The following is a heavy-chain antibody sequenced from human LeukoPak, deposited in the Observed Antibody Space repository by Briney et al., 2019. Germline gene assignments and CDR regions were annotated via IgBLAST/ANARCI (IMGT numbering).Heavy chain of an antibody. V-gene: IGHV3-23*01. J-gene: IGHJ4*01. CDR3: AKDSRRFDY. CDR2: ISGSGGTT. Sequence: GGSLRLSCAASGFTFSSYVMSWVRQAPGEGLEWVSVISGSGGTTYYADSVKGRFTISRDNSKNTLYLQMNSLRAEDTAVYYCAKDSRRFDYWGHGTLVTVSS. CDR1: GFTFSSYV.